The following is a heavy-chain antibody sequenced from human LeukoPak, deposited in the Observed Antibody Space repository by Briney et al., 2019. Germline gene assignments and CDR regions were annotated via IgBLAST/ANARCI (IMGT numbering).Heavy chain of an antibody. CDR3: ARQTFGVLYFDS. D-gene: IGHD3-10*01. Sequence: SETLSLTCTVSGGSISRGSYYWSWIRQPAGKGLEWMGRIYNSGSTNYNPSLKSRVTISTDMSKNQISLKLSSVTAADTAVYYCARQTFGVLYFDSWGQGTPVIVSS. J-gene: IGHJ4*02. V-gene: IGHV4-61*02. CDR1: GGSISRGSYY. CDR2: IYNSGST.